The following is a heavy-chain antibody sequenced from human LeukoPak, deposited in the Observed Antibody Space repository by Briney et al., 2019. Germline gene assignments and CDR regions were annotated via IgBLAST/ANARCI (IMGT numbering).Heavy chain of an antibody. CDR1: GFTFSSYS. Sequence: GGSLRLSCAASGFTFSSYSMNWVRQAPGKGLEWVSSISSSSSYIYYADSVKGRFTISRDNAKNSLYLQMNSLRAEDTAVYCCARDSQQLAPQDYWGQGTLVTVSS. V-gene: IGHV3-21*01. J-gene: IGHJ4*02. D-gene: IGHD6-13*01. CDR2: ISSSSSYI. CDR3: ARDSQQLAPQDY.